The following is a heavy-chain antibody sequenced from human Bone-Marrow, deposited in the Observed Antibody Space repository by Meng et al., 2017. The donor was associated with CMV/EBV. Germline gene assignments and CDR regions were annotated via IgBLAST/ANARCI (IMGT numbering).Heavy chain of an antibody. D-gene: IGHD4-17*01. V-gene: IGHV3-48*04. CDR1: GFTFSSYS. CDR3: ARESAVDGDYALDY. Sequence: GESLKISCAASGFTFSSYSMNWVRQAPGKGLEWVSYISSSSTIYYADSVKGRFTISRDNAKNSLYLQMNSLRAEDTAVYYCARESAVDGDYALDYWAQGTLVTVSS. CDR2: ISSSSTI. J-gene: IGHJ4*02.